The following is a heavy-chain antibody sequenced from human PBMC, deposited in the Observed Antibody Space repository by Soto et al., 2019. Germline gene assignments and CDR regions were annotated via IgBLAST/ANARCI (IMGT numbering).Heavy chain of an antibody. CDR2: ISGSGGST. J-gene: IGHJ4*01. V-gene: IGHV3-23*01. Sequence: RLSCAASGFTFSSYAMSWVRQAPGKGLEWVSAISGSGGSTYYADSVKGRFTISRDNSKNTLYLQMNSLRAEDTAVYYCTNFPRDYWYEMSVVYLCPGTLLTV. CDR3: TNFPRDYWYEMSVVY. D-gene: IGHD4-17*01. CDR1: GFTFSSYA.